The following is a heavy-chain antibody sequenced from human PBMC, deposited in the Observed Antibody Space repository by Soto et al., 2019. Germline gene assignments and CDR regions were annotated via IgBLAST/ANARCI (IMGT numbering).Heavy chain of an antibody. J-gene: IGHJ3*02. V-gene: IGHV1-46*01. D-gene: IGHD5-12*01. CDR1: GYTFTSYY. CDR3: ARDGSAGWLRHDAFDI. CDR2: INPSGGST. Sequence: ASVKVSCKASGYTFTSYYMHWVRQAPGQGLEWMGIINPSGGSTSYAQKFQGRVTMTRDTSTSTVYMELSSLRSEDTAVYYCARDGSAGWLRHDAFDIWGQGTIVTVSS.